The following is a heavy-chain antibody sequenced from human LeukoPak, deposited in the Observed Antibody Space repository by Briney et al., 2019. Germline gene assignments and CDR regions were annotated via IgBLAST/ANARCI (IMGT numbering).Heavy chain of an antibody. V-gene: IGHV3-21*01. CDR2: TSSSSSYI. CDR3: ANNRLKDYGDYIFDY. CDR1: GFTFSSYS. D-gene: IGHD4-17*01. J-gene: IGHJ4*02. Sequence: GRSLRLSCAASGFTFSSYSMSWVRQAPGKGLEWVSSTSSSSSYIYYADSVKGRFTISRDNAKNSLYLQMNSLRAEDTAVYYCANNRLKDYGDYIFDYWGQGTLVTVSS.